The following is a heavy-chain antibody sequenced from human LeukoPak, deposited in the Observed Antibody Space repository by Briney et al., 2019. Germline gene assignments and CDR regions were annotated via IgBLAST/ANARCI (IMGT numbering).Heavy chain of an antibody. J-gene: IGHJ4*02. CDR3: ARDGLLWFGELLFDY. Sequence: ASVKVSCKASGYTFTSYDINWVRQATGQGLEWMGWMNPNSGNTGYAQKFQGKVTMTRNTSISTAYMELSSLRAEDTAVYYCARDGLLWFGELLFDYWGQGTLVTVSS. CDR1: GYTFTSYD. D-gene: IGHD3-10*01. V-gene: IGHV1-8*01. CDR2: MNPNSGNT.